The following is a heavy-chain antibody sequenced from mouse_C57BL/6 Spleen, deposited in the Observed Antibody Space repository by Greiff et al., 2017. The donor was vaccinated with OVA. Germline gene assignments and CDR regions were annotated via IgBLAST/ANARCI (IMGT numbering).Heavy chain of an antibody. V-gene: IGHV10-3*01. D-gene: IGHD1-1*01. J-gene: IGHJ4*01. CDR1: GFTFNTYA. Sequence: EVKLQESGGGLVQPKGSLKLSCAASGFTFNTYAMHWVRQAPGKGLEWVARIRSKSSNYATYYADSVKDRFTISRDDSQSMLYLQMNNLKTEDTAMYYCVRESPYYYGSSYAMDYWGQGTSVTVSS. CDR2: IRSKSSNYAT. CDR3: VRESPYYYGSSYAMDY.